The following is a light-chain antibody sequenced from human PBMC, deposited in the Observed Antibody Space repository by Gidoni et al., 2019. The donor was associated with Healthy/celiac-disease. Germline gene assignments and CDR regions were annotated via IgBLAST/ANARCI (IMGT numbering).Light chain of an antibody. CDR1: QSVSSN. Sequence: EIVMTQSPATLSVSPGERATLSCRASQSVSSNLAWYQQKPGQAPRLLIYVASTRATGIPARFSGSGSGTEFTLTISGLQSEDFAVYYCQHYNDWPPWTFGHGTKVEIK. CDR2: VAS. V-gene: IGKV3-15*01. J-gene: IGKJ1*01. CDR3: QHYNDWPPWT.